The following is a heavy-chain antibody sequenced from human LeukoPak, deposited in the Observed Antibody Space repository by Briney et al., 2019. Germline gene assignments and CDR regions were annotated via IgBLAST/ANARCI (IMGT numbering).Heavy chain of an antibody. Sequence: GRSLRLSCAASGFTFSSYAISWVRQAPGQGLEWMGRIIPILGIANYAQKFQGRVTITADKSTSTAYMELSSLRSEDTAVYYCARFGSGYTAYWGQGTLVTVSS. CDR3: ARFGSGYTAY. J-gene: IGHJ4*02. V-gene: IGHV1-69*04. CDR1: GFTFSSYA. D-gene: IGHD3-22*01. CDR2: IIPILGIA.